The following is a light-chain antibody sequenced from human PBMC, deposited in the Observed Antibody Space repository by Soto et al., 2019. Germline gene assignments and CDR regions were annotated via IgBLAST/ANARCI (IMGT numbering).Light chain of an antibody. CDR3: XSYDSSLSGSV. Sequence: QLVLTQPXSVSGAPGQRXTIXCTGSSSNIGAGYDVHWYRHLPGTAPKLLIYGNSNRPSGVPDRFSGSKSGTXASXAITGLQXXDEADYYCXSYDSSLSGSVFGGGXKLTXX. J-gene: IGLJ2*01. V-gene: IGLV1-40*01. CDR1: SSNIGAGYD. CDR2: GNS.